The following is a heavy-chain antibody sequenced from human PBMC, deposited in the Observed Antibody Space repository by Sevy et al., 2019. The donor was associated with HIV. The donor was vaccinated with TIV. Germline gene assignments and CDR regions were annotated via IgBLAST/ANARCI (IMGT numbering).Heavy chain of an antibody. CDR3: TTKSDFWSGYQYFDL. CDR1: GLTFSNAW. D-gene: IGHD3-3*01. V-gene: IGHV3-15*01. CDR2: IKSKTDGGTT. J-gene: IGHJ2*01. Sequence: GGSLRLSCAASGLTFSNAWMTWVRQAPGKGLEWVGRIKSKTDGGTTDYAAPVKGRFTISRDDSKNTLYLQMNSLKTEDTVVYYCTTKSDFWSGYQYFDLWGRGTLVTVSS.